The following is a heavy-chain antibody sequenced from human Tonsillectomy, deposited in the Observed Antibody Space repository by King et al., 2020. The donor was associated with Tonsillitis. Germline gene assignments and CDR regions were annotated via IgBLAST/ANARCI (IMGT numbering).Heavy chain of an antibody. CDR1: GY. V-gene: IGHV1-2*02. J-gene: IGHJ3*02. CDR2: INPNSGGT. D-gene: IGHD6-13*01. Sequence: QLVQSGAEVKKPGASVKVSCKASGYMHWVRQAPGQGLEWMGWINPNSGGTNYAQKFQGRVTMTRDTSISTAYMALSRLGSDDTAVYYCAREPYSSSWDDAFDIWGQGTMVTVSS. CDR3: AREPYSSSWDDAFDI.